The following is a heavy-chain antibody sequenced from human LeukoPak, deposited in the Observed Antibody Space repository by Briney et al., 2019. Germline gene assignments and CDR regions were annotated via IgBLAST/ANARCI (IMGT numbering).Heavy chain of an antibody. CDR3: ARESYYYDSSGYYIRFDP. D-gene: IGHD3-22*01. V-gene: IGHV4-61*02. J-gene: IGHJ5*02. CDR1: GGSISSGSYY. CDR2: IYTSGST. Sequence: PSETLSLTCTVSGGSISSGSYYWSWIRQPAGKGLEWIGRIYTSGSTNYNPSLKSRVTISVDTSKNQFSLKLSSVTAADTAVYYCARESYYYDSSGYYIRFDPWGQGTLVTVSS.